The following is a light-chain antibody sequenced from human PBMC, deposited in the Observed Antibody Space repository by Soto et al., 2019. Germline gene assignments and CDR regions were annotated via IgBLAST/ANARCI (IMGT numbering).Light chain of an antibody. CDR3: QQYDNDSWT. Sequence: GDRVIITCRASQSISSWLAWYQQKPGKAPNLLIYKASTLKSGVPSRFSGSGSGTEFTLTISSLQPEDLANYYCQQYDNDSWTFGQGTKVEIK. V-gene: IGKV1-5*03. CDR1: QSISSW. CDR2: KAS. J-gene: IGKJ1*01.